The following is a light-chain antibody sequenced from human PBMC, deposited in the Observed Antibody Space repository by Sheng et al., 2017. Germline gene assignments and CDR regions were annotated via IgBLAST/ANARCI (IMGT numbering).Light chain of an antibody. CDR3: MQTLLTWT. J-gene: IGKJ1*01. Sequence: DIVMTQSPLSLPVTPGEPASISCRSSQSLLHSNGYNYLDWYLQKPGQSPQLLIYLGSNRASGVPDRFSGSGSGTDFTLKINRVEAEDVGVYYCMQTLLTWTFGQGTKVEIK. CDR1: QSLLHSNGYNY. CDR2: LGS. V-gene: IGKV2-28*01.